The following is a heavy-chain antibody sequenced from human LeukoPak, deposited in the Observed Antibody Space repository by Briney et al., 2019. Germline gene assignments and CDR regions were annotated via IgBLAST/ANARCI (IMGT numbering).Heavy chain of an antibody. CDR2: ISGSGGST. Sequence: GGSLRLSCVASGFTFSSYAMSWVRQAPGKGLEWVSAISGSGGSTYYADSVKGWFTISRDNSKNTLYLQMNSLRAEDTAVYYCAKYKARERDAFDIWGQGTMVTVSS. D-gene: IGHD1-14*01. V-gene: IGHV3-23*01. CDR1: GFTFSSYA. J-gene: IGHJ3*02. CDR3: AKYKARERDAFDI.